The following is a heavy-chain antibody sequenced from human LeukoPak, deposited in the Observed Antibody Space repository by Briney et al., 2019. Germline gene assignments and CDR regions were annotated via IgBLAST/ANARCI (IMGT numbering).Heavy chain of an antibody. CDR1: GGSTSGYF. D-gene: IGHD3-22*01. J-gene: IGHJ4*02. CDR2: INHSGST. CDR3: ASLDERYYYDTTGLPAFDY. Sequence: PSETLSLTCDVSGGSTSGYFWSWIRQPPGKGPEWIGEINHSGSTNYNPSPKSRVTISVDTSKNQFSLKLSSVTAADTAVYYCASLDERYYYDTTGLPAFDYWGQGTLVTVSS. V-gene: IGHV4-34*01.